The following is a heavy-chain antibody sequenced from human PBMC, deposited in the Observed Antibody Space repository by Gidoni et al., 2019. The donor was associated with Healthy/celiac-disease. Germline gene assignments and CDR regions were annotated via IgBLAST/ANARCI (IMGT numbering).Heavy chain of an antibody. CDR3: ASLGGQQLVGGDYYYGMDV. D-gene: IGHD6-13*01. V-gene: IGHV4-61*02. CDR1: GGSISSGSYY. CDR2: IYTSGST. Sequence: QVQLQASGPGLVKPSQTLSLTCTVSGGSISSGSYYWSWIRQPAGTGLEWIGRIYTSGSTNYNPSLKSRVTISVDTSNNQFSLKLSSVTAADTAVYYCASLGGQQLVGGDYYYGMDVWGQGTTVTVSS. J-gene: IGHJ6*02.